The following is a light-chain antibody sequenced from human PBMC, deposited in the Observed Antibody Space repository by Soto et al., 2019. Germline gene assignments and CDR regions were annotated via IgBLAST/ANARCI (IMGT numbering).Light chain of an antibody. Sequence: DIQVTQSPSSLSASVGDRVTITCRSSQTITIYLNWYQQKPGKAPKLLMYAASSLQSGVPSRFSGSGSGTDFTLTITSLQPEDFATYYCQQSYTTPPTFGGGTKVEIK. V-gene: IGKV1-39*01. CDR2: AAS. CDR1: QTITIY. CDR3: QQSYTTPPT. J-gene: IGKJ4*01.